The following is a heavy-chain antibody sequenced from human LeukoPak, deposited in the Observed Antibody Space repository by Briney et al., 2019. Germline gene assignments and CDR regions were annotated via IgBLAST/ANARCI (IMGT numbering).Heavy chain of an antibody. CDR3: VKALTDDAFDI. Sequence: GGSLRLSCSASGFTFSTFPMHWVRQAPGKGLEYFSAISRNGDTTYYADSVKGRFTISRDNSENTLYLQMSSLRPEDTAVYYRVKALTDDAFDIWGQGTMVTVSS. V-gene: IGHV3-64D*06. CDR2: ISRNGDTT. J-gene: IGHJ3*02. CDR1: GFTFSTFP.